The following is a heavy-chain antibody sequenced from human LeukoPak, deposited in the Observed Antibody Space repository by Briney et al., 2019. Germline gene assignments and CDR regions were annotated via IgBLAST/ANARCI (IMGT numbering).Heavy chain of an antibody. CDR2: ISSSSSYT. V-gene: IGHV3-21*01. CDR3: ARALGEYDSSGYYH. J-gene: IGHJ5*02. D-gene: IGHD3-22*01. Sequence: PGGSLRLSCVDSGFTFSSYSMNWVRQAPGKRLEWVSSISSSSSYTNYADSVRGRFTISRENAKNSLYLQMNSLRAEDTAVYYCARALGEYDSSGYYHWGQGTLVTVPS. CDR1: GFTFSSYS.